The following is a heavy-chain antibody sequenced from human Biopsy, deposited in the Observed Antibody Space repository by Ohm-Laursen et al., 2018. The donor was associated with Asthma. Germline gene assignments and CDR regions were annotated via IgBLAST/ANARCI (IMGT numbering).Heavy chain of an antibody. CDR2: IDQSGYT. D-gene: IGHD1-20*01. J-gene: IGHJ5*02. Sequence: SDTLSLTCTVYGGYLTGHYWNWIRQPPGKGLEWIGEIDQSGYTNYNPSLKSRVTISADTSENQFHLNLSSVTAADTAVYFCARAAITGIRGWFDPWGQGTQVTVSS. CDR3: ARAAITGIRGWFDP. V-gene: IGHV4-34*01. CDR1: GGYLTGHY.